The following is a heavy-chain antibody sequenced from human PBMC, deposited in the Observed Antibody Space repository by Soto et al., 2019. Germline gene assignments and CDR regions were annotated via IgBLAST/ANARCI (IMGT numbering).Heavy chain of an antibody. D-gene: IGHD6-13*01. CDR2: IYPGDSDT. CDR3: ARPGIAAAGTFVFDF. Sequence: GVSLRDWWRGVEGNCVAFGIGRVLQMKGKGLEWMGIIYPGDSDTRYSPSFQGQVTISADKSISTAYLQWSSLKASDTAIYYCARPGIAAAGTFVFDFWGQGTLVTVSS. J-gene: IGHJ4*02. CDR1: EGNCVAFG. V-gene: IGHV5-51*01.